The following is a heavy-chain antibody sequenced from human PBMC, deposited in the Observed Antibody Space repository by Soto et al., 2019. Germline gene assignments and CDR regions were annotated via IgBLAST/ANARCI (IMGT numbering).Heavy chain of an antibody. CDR2: INPKSGGT. CDR3: ARVWVGASADGLDV. J-gene: IGHJ6*02. CDR1: GYAFTAYY. D-gene: IGHD1-26*01. V-gene: IGHV1-2*02. Sequence: ASVKVSCKASGYAFTAYYMYWVRQAPGQGLEWKGWINPKSGGTNYAQKFQDRVTLTRDTSTGTVNMELSRLRSDETAIYYCARVWVGASADGLDVWAQGNTVTGSS.